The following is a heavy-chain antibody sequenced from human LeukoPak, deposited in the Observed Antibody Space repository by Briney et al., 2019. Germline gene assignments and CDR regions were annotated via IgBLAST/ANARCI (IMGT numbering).Heavy chain of an antibody. J-gene: IGHJ4*02. D-gene: IGHD1-26*01. CDR2: IISDGSST. Sequence: QPGGSLRLSCTASGFIFSNYWMHWVRQVPGKGLVWVSRIISDGSSTTYADSVKGRFTTSRDNARNTLYLQMNSLRAEDTAVYYCTRELGATFDYWGQGTLVTVSS. CDR1: GFIFSNYW. V-gene: IGHV3-74*01. CDR3: TRELGATFDY.